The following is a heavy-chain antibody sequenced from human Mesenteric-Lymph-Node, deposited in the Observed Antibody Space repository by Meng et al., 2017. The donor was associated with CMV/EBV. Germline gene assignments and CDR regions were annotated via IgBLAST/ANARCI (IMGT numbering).Heavy chain of an antibody. Sequence: CTVSSGSISSGAYYWSWIRPHPGKGLEWIGYIYYSGSTYYNPSLKSRLTISVDTSKNQFSLKLNSVTAADTAVYYCARDGPTSGFNPWGQGTLVTVSS. CDR1: SGSISSGAYY. CDR3: ARDGPTSGFNP. CDR2: IYYSGST. J-gene: IGHJ5*02. V-gene: IGHV4-31*03. D-gene: IGHD3-3*01.